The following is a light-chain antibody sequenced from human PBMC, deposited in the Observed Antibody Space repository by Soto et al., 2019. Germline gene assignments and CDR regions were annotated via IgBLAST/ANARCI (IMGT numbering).Light chain of an antibody. J-gene: IGKJ2*01. V-gene: IGKV1-39*01. CDR2: HTS. CDR1: QRISGS. CDR3: HQRYSAQPT. Sequence: DIQMTQSPASLSASVGDRVTITCRASQRISGSVHSFHQKPGKAPNLLVYHTSKFQSGVPPRFSDSGSGTDFTLSLSSLHPEDFATYYCHQRYSAQPTFGQGTMLDIK.